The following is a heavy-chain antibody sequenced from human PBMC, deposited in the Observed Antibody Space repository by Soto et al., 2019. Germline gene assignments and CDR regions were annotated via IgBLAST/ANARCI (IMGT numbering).Heavy chain of an antibody. Sequence: EASVKVSCKASGFTFTSSAVQWVRQARGQRLEWIGWIVVGSGNTNYAQKFQERVTITRDMSTSTAYMELSSLRSEDTAVYYCAADPIYDILTGYWYYYGMDVWGQGTTVTVSS. V-gene: IGHV1-58*01. CDR1: GFTFTSSA. CDR2: IVVGSGNT. D-gene: IGHD3-9*01. CDR3: AADPIYDILTGYWYYYGMDV. J-gene: IGHJ6*02.